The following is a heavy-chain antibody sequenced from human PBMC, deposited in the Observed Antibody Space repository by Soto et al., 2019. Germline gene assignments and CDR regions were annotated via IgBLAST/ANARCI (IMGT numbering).Heavy chain of an antibody. Sequence: GGSLRLSCAASGFTFSTYSMNWVRQAPGKGLEWVSTISGSGGSTYYADSVKGRFTISRDNSKNTLYLQMNSLRAEDTAVYYCAKDQGSSWYEIDYWGQGTLVTVSS. V-gene: IGHV3-23*01. CDR2: ISGSGGST. J-gene: IGHJ4*02. CDR1: GFTFSTYS. D-gene: IGHD6-13*01. CDR3: AKDQGSSWYEIDY.